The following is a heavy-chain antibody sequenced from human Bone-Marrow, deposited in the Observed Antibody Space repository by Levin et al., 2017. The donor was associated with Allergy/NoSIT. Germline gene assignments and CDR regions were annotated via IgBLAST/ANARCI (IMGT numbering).Heavy chain of an antibody. CDR2: IRSKAYGGTT. Sequence: HSGGSLRLSCTASGFTFRDYAMSWFRQAPGKGLEWVGFIRSKAYGGTTEYAASVKGRFTISRDDSKSIAYLQMNSLKTEDTAVYYCTREREGYCSGGSCYSRSIYWGQGTLVTVSS. V-gene: IGHV3-49*03. J-gene: IGHJ4*02. D-gene: IGHD2-15*01. CDR1: GFTFRDYA. CDR3: TREREGYCSGGSCYSRSIY.